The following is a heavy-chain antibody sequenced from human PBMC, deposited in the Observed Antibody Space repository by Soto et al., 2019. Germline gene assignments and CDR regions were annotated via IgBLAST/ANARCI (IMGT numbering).Heavy chain of an antibody. CDR3: ARAKGRDVVATVPLYYYGMDV. D-gene: IGHD5-12*01. CDR2: INPNSGGT. V-gene: IGHV1-2*04. Sequence: ASVKVSCKASGYTFTGYYMHWVRQAPGQGLEWMGWINPNSGGTNYAQKFQGWVTMTRDTSISTAYMELSRLRSDDTAVYYCARAKGRDVVATVPLYYYGMDVWGQGTTVTVSS. J-gene: IGHJ6*02. CDR1: GYTFTGYY.